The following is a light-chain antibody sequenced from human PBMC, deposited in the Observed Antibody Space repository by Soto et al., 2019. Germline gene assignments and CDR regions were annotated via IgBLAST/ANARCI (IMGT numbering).Light chain of an antibody. Sequence: DVVMTQTPLSLSVAPGQPASISCESVQSLLHITGETFLFWYLQKPGQSPQLLIYEVSTRVSGVPDRFSGSGSGTDFTLEISRVETDDVGIYYCMQSTQLPPTFGQGIRLEI. CDR2: EVS. J-gene: IGKJ5*01. V-gene: IGKV2D-29*02. CDR1: QSLLHITGETF. CDR3: MQSTQLPPT.